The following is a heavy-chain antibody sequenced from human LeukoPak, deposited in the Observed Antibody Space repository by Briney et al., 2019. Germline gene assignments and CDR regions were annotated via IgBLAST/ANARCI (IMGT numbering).Heavy chain of an antibody. V-gene: IGHV3-30*02. D-gene: IGHD6-25*01. CDR3: AKGPILYSSDLDY. CDR2: IRYDGSNK. J-gene: IGHJ4*02. CDR1: GFTFSSYG. Sequence: PGGSLRLSCAASGFTFSSYGMHWVRQAPGKGLEWVAFIRYDGSNKYYADSVKGRFTISRDNSRNTLYLQMNSLRAEDTAVYYCAKGPILYSSDLDYWGQGTLVTVSS.